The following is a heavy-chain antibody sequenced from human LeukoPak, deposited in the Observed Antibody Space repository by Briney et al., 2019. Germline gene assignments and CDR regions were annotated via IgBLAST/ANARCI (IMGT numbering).Heavy chain of an antibody. Sequence: PSETLSLTCTVSGGSISSGGYYWSWIRQHPGKGLEWIGYIYYSGSTYYNPSLKSRVTISVDTSKNQFSLKLSSVTAADTAVYYCARGRPKYGDYARAYYYFDYWGQGTLVTVSS. D-gene: IGHD4-17*01. CDR1: GGSISSGGYY. V-gene: IGHV4-31*03. CDR3: ARGRPKYGDYARAYYYFDY. J-gene: IGHJ4*02. CDR2: IYYSGST.